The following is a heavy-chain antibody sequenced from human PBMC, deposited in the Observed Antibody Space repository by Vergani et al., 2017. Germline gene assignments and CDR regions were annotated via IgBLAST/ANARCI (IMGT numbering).Heavy chain of an antibody. CDR2: IWYDGSNK. Sequence: QVQLVESEGGVVQPGRSLTLSCVASGFTFSSHGMHWVRQAPGKGLEWVAVIWYDGSNKYYGDSVKGRFTISRDNSRNTLYLQMNSLRVEDTAVYYCAKGLDTTMVPLGMDVWGQGTTVTVSS. D-gene: IGHD5-18*01. J-gene: IGHJ6*02. CDR1: GFTFSSHG. V-gene: IGHV3-33*06. CDR3: AKGLDTTMVPLGMDV.